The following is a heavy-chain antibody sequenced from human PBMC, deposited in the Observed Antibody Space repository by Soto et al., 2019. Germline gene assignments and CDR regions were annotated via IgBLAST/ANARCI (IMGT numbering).Heavy chain of an antibody. CDR2: ISGNGGST. V-gene: IGHV3-20*04. CDR1: GFTLSTYP. CDR3: AREGAHDPYYFDY. Sequence: GGCLRLSCAASGFTLSTYPMHWVRQGPGTGLEYVAGISGNGGSTGYADSVKGRFTISRDNAKNSLYLQMNSLRAEDTALYYCAREGAHDPYYFDYWGQGTLVTVSS. D-gene: IGHD3-16*01. J-gene: IGHJ4*02.